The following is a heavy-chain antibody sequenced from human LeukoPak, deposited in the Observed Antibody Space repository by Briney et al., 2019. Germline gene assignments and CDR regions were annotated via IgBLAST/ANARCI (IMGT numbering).Heavy chain of an antibody. CDR1: GGPMNTYR. V-gene: IGHV4-59*12. Sequence: SETLSLTCSVSGGPMNTYRWSWIRQPPGKGLEWIGYVHDSGSTDYNPSLKSRVTISVDMSKNQFSLKLSSVTAADTAVYYCARVFWSGYSTYYYYYMDVWGKGTTVTVSS. CDR2: VHDSGST. CDR3: ARVFWSGYSTYYYYYMDV. D-gene: IGHD3-3*01. J-gene: IGHJ6*03.